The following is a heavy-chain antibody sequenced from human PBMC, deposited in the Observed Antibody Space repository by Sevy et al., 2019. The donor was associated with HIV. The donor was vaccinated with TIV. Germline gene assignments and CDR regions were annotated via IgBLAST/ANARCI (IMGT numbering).Heavy chain of an antibody. J-gene: IGHJ4*02. Sequence: SETLSLTCTVSGGSISSGDYYWSWIRQPPGKGLEWIGYIYYSGSTYYNQSLKSRVTISVDTSKNQFSLKLSSVTAADTAVYYCARDPRGYNWNYAGDYWGQGTLVTVSS. D-gene: IGHD1-7*01. CDR1: GGSISSGDYY. CDR2: IYYSGST. V-gene: IGHV4-30-4*01. CDR3: ARDPRGYNWNYAGDY.